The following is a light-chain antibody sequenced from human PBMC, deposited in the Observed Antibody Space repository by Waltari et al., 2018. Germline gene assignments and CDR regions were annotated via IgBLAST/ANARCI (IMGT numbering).Light chain of an antibody. Sequence: DIQMTQSPSTLSASVGDRVTITCRASQSISSWLAWYQQKPGKAPKLLIYKASSLESGVPSRFSGSGSGTEFTLTISSLQPDDFATYYCQQFDNLVYTFGQGTKLEIK. V-gene: IGKV1-5*03. CDR2: KAS. CDR3: QQFDNLVYT. J-gene: IGKJ2*01. CDR1: QSISSW.